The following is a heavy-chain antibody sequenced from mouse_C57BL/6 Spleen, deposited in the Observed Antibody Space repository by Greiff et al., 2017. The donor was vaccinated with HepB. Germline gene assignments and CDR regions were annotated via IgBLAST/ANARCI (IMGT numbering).Heavy chain of an antibody. Sequence: VQLQQSGPELVKPGASVKISCKASGYTFTDYYMNWVKQSQGKSLEWIGDINPNNGGTSYNQKFKGKATLTVDKYSSTAYMELRSLTSEDSAVYYCVYYDYLYWYFDVWGTGTTVTVSS. CDR3: VYYDYLYWYFDV. CDR1: GYTFTDYY. D-gene: IGHD2-4*01. CDR2: INPNNGGT. J-gene: IGHJ1*03. V-gene: IGHV1-26*01.